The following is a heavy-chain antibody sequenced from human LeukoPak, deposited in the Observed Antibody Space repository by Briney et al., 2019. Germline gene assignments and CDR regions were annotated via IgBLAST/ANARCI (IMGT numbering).Heavy chain of an antibody. V-gene: IGHV1-69*01. Sequence: SVKVSCKASGGTFSSYAISWVRQAPGQGLEWMGGIIPIFGTANYAQKFQGRVTITADESTSTAYMELSSLRSEDTAVYYCARAPLRNVLLFDYWGQGTLVTVSS. CDR1: GGTFSSYA. CDR2: IIPIFGTA. D-gene: IGHD3-10*01. CDR3: ARAPLRNVLLFDY. J-gene: IGHJ4*02.